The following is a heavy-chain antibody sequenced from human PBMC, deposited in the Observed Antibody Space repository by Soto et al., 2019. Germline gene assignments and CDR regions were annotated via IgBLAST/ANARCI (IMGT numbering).Heavy chain of an antibody. D-gene: IGHD6-13*01. CDR2: IIPIFGTA. Sequence: QVQLVQSGAEVKKPGSSVKVSCKASGGTFSSYAISWVRQAPGQGLEWMGGIIPIFGTANYAQKFQGRVTITADESTSTAYMELSSLRSQDTAVYYSARFKQQLPGRDWYFDLWGRGTLVTVSS. V-gene: IGHV1-69*01. CDR3: ARFKQQLPGRDWYFDL. CDR1: GGTFSSYA. J-gene: IGHJ2*01.